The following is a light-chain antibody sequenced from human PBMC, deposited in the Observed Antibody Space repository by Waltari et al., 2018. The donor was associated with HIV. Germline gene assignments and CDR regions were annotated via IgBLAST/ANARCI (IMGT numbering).Light chain of an antibody. CDR1: NIGSKG. CDR3: QVCDTSNDHPYV. J-gene: IGLJ1*01. Sequence: SYVLTQPPSVSVAPGQTASITCGGNNIGSKGVHWYQQKPGQAPVLVVYDDSVRPSRIPERFSGSNSGNTATLTISTVEAGDEADYYCQVCDTSNDHPYVFGTGTKVTVL. V-gene: IGLV3-21*02. CDR2: DDS.